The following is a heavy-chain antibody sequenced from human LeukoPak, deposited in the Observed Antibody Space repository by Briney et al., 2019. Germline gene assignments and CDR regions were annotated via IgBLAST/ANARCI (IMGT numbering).Heavy chain of an antibody. Sequence: GGSLRLSCAASGFTFSSYAMSWVRQAPGKGLEWVSAISGSGGSTYYADSVKGRFTISRDNSKNTLYLQMNSLRAEDTAVYYCAKDREIAVAGYRWVAYFDYWGQGTLVTVSS. CDR2: ISGSGGST. CDR1: GFTFSSYA. D-gene: IGHD6-19*01. CDR3: AKDREIAVAGYRWVAYFDY. J-gene: IGHJ4*02. V-gene: IGHV3-23*01.